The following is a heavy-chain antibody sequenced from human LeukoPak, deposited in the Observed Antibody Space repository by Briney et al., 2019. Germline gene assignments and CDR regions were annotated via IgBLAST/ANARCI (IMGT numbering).Heavy chain of an antibody. J-gene: IGHJ5*02. CDR3: ARDRDVACCGGDCYRPENWFDP. D-gene: IGHD2-21*02. CDR2: INPNSGGT. V-gene: IGHV1-2*02. Sequence: AASVKVSCKASGYTFTGYYMHWVRQAPGQGLEWMGWINPNSGGTNYAQKFQGRVTMTRDTSISTAYMELSRLRSDDTAVYYCARDRDVACCGGDCYRPENWFDPWGQGTLVTVSS. CDR1: GYTFTGYY.